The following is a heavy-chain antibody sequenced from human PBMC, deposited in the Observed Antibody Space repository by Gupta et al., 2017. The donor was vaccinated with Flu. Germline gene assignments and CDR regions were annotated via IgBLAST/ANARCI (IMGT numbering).Heavy chain of an antibody. Sequence: EWMGWMNPNSGNTGYAQKFQGRVTMTRNTSISTAYMELSSLRSEDTAVYYCARARPSTTIFGVVIPRNWFDPWGQGTLGHRLL. CDR2: MNPNSGNT. V-gene: IGHV1-8*01. D-gene: IGHD3-3*01. CDR3: ARARPSTTIFGVVIPRNWFDP. J-gene: IGHJ5*02.